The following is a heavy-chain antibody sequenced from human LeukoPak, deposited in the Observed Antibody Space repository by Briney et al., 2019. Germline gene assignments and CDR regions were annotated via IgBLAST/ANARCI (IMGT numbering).Heavy chain of an antibody. CDR1: GYSISSGYY. D-gene: IGHD4-17*01. CDR3: ARDRDYGDYSDY. J-gene: IGHJ4*02. CDR2: IYHSGST. Sequence: SETLSLTCTVSGYSISSGYYWGWIRQPPGKGLEWIGSIYHSGSTYYNPSLKSRVTISVDTSKNQFSLKLSSVTAADTAVYYCARDRDYGDYSDYWGQGTLVTVSS. V-gene: IGHV4-38-2*02.